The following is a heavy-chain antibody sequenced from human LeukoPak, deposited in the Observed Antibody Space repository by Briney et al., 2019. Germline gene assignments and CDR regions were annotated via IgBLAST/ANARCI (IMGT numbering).Heavy chain of an antibody. D-gene: IGHD5-12*01. CDR2: IYYSGST. CDR3: ARTTEGYAGGPGYSYYYYMDV. Sequence: PSETLSLTCTVSGYSISSDYYWGWIRQPPGKGLEWIGYIYYSGSTNYNPSLKSRVTISVDTSKNQVSLKLRSVTAADTAVYYCARTTEGYAGGPGYSYYYYMDVWGKGTTVTISS. V-gene: IGHV4-61*01. J-gene: IGHJ6*03. CDR1: GYSISSDYY.